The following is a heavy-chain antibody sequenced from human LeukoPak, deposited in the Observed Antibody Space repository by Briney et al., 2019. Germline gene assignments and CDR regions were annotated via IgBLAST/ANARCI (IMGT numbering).Heavy chain of an antibody. Sequence: ASVKVSCKASGYTFTGYYMHWVRQAPGQGLEWMGWIIPNSGATKYAQKFQGRVTMTRDTSISTAYMERSGLRSDDTAVYYCARDSGYCTTTSCFHPFDAWGQGTLVTVPS. CDR1: GYTFTGYY. CDR2: IIPNSGAT. D-gene: IGHD2-2*01. CDR3: ARDSGYCTTTSCFHPFDA. V-gene: IGHV1-2*02. J-gene: IGHJ4*02.